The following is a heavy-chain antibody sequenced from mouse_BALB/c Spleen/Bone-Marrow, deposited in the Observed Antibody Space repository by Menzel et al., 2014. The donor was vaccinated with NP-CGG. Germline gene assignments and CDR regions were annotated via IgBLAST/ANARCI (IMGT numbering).Heavy chain of an antibody. D-gene: IGHD2-4*01. Sequence: VQLQQSGPELVKPGASVKMSCKASGYTFTSYYIHWVKQRPGQGLEWIGRIYPGNGNTQYDEKFMGKATLTADTSSSAALLQISRITSEDSAVYFCTRGITPPGCDCWGQGTTLTVSS. J-gene: IGHJ2*01. CDR1: GYTFTSYY. CDR3: TRGITPPGCDC. CDR2: IYPGNGNT. V-gene: IGHV1-66*01.